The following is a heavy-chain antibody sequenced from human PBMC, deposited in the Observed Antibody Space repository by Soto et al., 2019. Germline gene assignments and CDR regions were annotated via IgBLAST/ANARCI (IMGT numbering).Heavy chain of an antibody. CDR1: GFTFDDYT. CDR3: AKGMGCSSTSCYEYYYYYYGMDV. V-gene: IGHV3-43*01. CDR2: ISWDGGST. D-gene: IGHD2-2*01. Sequence: GGSLRLSCAASGFTFDDYTMHWVRQAPGKGLEWVSLISWDGGSTYYADSVKGRFTISRDNSKNSLYLQMNSLRTEDTALYYCAKGMGCSSTSCYEYYYYYYGMDVWGQGTTVTVSS. J-gene: IGHJ6*02.